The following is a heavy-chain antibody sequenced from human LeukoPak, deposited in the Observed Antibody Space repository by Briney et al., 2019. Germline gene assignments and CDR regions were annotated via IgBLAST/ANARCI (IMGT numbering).Heavy chain of an antibody. CDR2: ISSSGSTI. CDR1: GFTFSDYY. D-gene: IGHD3-9*01. J-gene: IGHJ4*02. V-gene: IGHV3-11*01. Sequence: PGGSLRLSCAASGFTFSDYYMSWIRQAPGKGLEWVSYISSSGSTIYYADSVKGRFTISRDNSKNTLYLQMNGLRAEDTAVYYCAKENPSTYYDILTGYYFIDYWGQGTLVTVSS. CDR3: AKENPSTYYDILTGYYFIDY.